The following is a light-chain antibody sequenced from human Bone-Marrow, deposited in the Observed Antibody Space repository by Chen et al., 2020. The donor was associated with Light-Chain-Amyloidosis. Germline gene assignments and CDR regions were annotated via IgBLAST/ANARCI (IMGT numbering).Light chain of an antibody. V-gene: IGKV1-39*01. CDR1: QTINNN. CDR3: QHHHNTPLT. Sequence: DIQMTQSPSSLSASVGDRITSDSRSRQTINNNLHWFQQKPGQAPQLLIDGASILQTGVPSRFTGSGSGTEFTLTITGLQPEDFATYYCQHHHNTPLTFGGGTTVEIK. J-gene: IGKJ4*01. CDR2: GAS.